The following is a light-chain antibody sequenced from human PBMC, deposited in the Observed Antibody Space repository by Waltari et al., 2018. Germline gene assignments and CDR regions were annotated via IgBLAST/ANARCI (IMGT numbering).Light chain of an antibody. V-gene: IGKV1-33*01. CDR1: QDISNY. J-gene: IGKJ5*01. Sequence: DIQMTQSPSSLSASVGDRVTITCQASQDISNYLNWYQQKPGKAPKLLIYDASNLETGVPSRFSGSGSGTDFIFTISSLQPEDFAVYYCQQRSNWPLGITFGQGTRLEIK. CDR3: QQRSNWPLGIT. CDR2: DAS.